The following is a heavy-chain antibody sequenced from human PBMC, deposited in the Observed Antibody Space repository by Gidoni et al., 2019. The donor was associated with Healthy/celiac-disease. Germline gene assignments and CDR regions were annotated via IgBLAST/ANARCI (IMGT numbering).Heavy chain of an antibody. J-gene: IGHJ4*02. D-gene: IGHD3-3*01. CDR2: ISGSGGST. CDR1: GFTFSSYA. Sequence: EVQLLESGGGLVQPGGSLRRSCAASGFTFSSYAMSWVRQAPGKGLEWGSAISGSGGSTYYADSVKGRFTISRDNSKNTLYLQMNSLRAEDTAVYYCARGAVTIFGVVIMRGGYYFDYWGQGTLVTVSS. V-gene: IGHV3-23*01. CDR3: ARGAVTIFGVVIMRGGYYFDY.